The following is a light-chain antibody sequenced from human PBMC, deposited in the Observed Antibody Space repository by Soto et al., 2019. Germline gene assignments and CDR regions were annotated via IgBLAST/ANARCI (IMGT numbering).Light chain of an antibody. CDR3: QPYPRSPPMYP. CDR1: QSVSSDY. CDR2: GAS. V-gene: IGKV3-20*01. Sequence: EIVLTQSPGTLSLSPGERATLSCRASQSVSSDYLAWYQQKPGQPPRLLIYGASSRATGIPGRFSGRGSGRDFTLTIRRLEPEAFAVYDWQPYPRSPPMYPCGPATKLEMK. J-gene: IGKJ2*01.